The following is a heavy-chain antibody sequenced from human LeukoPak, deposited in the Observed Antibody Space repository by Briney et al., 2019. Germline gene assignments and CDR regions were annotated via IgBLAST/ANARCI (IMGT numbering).Heavy chain of an antibody. V-gene: IGHV4-61*01. D-gene: IGHD6-13*01. J-gene: IGHJ2*01. CDR3: ARRDANSGSWYWYFAL. Sequence: SETLSLTCTVSGGSFSSGSYHWSWIRQPPGKGLEWIGYMSYSGSTNYSPSLESRVTISVDTSKNQYSLKLSSVTAADTAVYHCARRDANSGSWYWYFALWGRGTLVTVSS. CDR2: MSYSGST. CDR1: GGSFSSGSYH.